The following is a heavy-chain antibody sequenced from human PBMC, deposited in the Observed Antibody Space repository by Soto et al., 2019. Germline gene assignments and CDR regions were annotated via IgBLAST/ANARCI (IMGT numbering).Heavy chain of an antibody. CDR2: IYYSGST. CDR3: ARVKTGLETFDY. Sequence: QVQLQESGPGLVKPSETLSLTCTVSGGSISSYYWSWIRQPPGKGLEWIGYIYYSGSTNYNPSLKSRVTISVATSKNQFSLKLSSVTAADTAVYYWARVKTGLETFDYWGQGTLVTVSS. J-gene: IGHJ4*02. V-gene: IGHV4-59*01. CDR1: GGSISSYY.